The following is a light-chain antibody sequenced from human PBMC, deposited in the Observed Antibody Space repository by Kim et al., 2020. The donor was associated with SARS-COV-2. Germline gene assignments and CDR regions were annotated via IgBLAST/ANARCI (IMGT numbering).Light chain of an antibody. V-gene: IGLV7-46*01. Sequence: SSHFPYWFQQRPGQAPRTLISDTTNTHSWTPARFSGSLLGDKAALTLSGAQPEDEADYYCLLSYSGVWVFGGGTQLTV. J-gene: IGLJ3*02. CDR1: SSHF. CDR3: LLSYSGVWV. CDR2: DTT.